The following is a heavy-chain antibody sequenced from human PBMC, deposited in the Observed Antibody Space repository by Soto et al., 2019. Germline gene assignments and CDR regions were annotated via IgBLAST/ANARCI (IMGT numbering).Heavy chain of an antibody. J-gene: IGHJ4*02. Sequence: EVQLLESGGGLVQPGGSLRLSCAASGFTFSSYAMSWVRQAPGKGLQWVSTISDSGGSTYYADSVKGRFTISRDNSKNTLYLQMNSLRAEDTAVYYCAKVHSSGWYGVWDYWGQGTLVTVSS. V-gene: IGHV3-23*01. CDR2: ISDSGGST. CDR3: AKVHSSGWYGVWDY. CDR1: GFTFSSYA. D-gene: IGHD6-19*01.